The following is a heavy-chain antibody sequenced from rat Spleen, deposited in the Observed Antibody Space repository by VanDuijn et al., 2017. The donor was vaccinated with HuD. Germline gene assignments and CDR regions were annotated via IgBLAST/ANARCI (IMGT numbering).Heavy chain of an antibody. D-gene: IGHD1-2*01. Sequence: QVQLKESGPGLVQPSQTLSLTCTISGFSLTTYAVTWVRQPPGKGLEWIGTIWSGGSTDYNSSLKSRLTISRDTTKSQVLLKMTSLQTEDPAMYVCARAGSSYILFGSWGQGTLVTVSS. V-gene: IGHV2-15*01. CDR2: IWSGGST. CDR3: ARAGSSYILFGS. CDR1: GFSLTTYA. J-gene: IGHJ3*01.